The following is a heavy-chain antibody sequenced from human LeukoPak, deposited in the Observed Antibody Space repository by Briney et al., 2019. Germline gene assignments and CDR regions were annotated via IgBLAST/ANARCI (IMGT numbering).Heavy chain of an antibody. CDR2: SSAYNGNT. CDR3: ARGIVVVPAAQPNYYYYMDV. J-gene: IGHJ6*03. Sequence: ASVKVSCKASGYTFSSYAVSWVRQAPGQGLEWMGWSSAYNGNTNYAQKLQGRVTMTTDTSTSTAYMELRSLRSDDTAVYYCARGIVVVPAAQPNYYYYMDVWGKGTTVTVSS. V-gene: IGHV1-18*01. D-gene: IGHD2-2*01. CDR1: GYTFSSYA.